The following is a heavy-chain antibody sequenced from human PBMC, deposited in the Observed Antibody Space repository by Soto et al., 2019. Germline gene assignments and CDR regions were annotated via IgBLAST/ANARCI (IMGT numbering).Heavy chain of an antibody. D-gene: IGHD3-22*01. Sequence: PSETLSLTCTVSCGSISSGDYYWSWIRQPPGKGLEWIGYIYYSGSTYYNPSLKSRVTISVDTSKNQFSLKLSSVTAADTAVYYCASEDYYDSRWAFDIWGQGTMVTVSS. J-gene: IGHJ3*02. CDR2: IYYSGST. V-gene: IGHV4-30-4*01. CDR3: ASEDYYDSRWAFDI. CDR1: CGSISSGDYY.